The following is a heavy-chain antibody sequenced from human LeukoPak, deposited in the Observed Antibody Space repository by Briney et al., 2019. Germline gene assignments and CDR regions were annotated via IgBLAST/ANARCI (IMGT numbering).Heavy chain of an antibody. V-gene: IGHV4-59*01. CDR3: ARGALYSSSWFDY. CDR1: GGSISSYY. CDR2: IYYSGST. Sequence: SETLSLTCTVSGGSISSYYWSWIRQPPGKGLEWTGYIYYSGSTNYNPSLKSRVTISVDTSKNQFSLKLSSVTAADTAVYYCARGALYSSSWFDYWGQGTLVTVSS. J-gene: IGHJ4*02. D-gene: IGHD6-13*01.